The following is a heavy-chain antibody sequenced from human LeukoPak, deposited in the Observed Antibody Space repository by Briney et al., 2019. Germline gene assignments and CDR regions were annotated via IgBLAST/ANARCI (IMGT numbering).Heavy chain of an antibody. J-gene: IGHJ3*02. Sequence: GGSLRLSCAASGFTFSSYSMNWVRQAPGKGLEWVSSISSSSSYIYYADSVKGRFTISRDNAKNSLYLQMNSLRAEDTAVYYCAREGDTIFGDAFDIWGQGTMVTVSS. D-gene: IGHD3-3*01. V-gene: IGHV3-21*04. CDR1: GFTFSSYS. CDR3: AREGDTIFGDAFDI. CDR2: ISSSSSYI.